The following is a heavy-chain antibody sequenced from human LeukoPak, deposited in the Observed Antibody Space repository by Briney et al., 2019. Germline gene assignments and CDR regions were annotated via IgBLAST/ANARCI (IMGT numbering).Heavy chain of an antibody. Sequence: GESLKISCKGSGYRFSNYWIGWVRQMPGKGLEWMGIIYPGDSNTRYSQSFQGQVTISADKSISTAYLQWSSLKASDTAMYYCARRYSTDSIDSWGQGTLVTVSS. D-gene: IGHD6-13*01. CDR1: GYRFSNYW. V-gene: IGHV5-51*01. J-gene: IGHJ4*02. CDR3: ARRYSTDSIDS. CDR2: IYPGDSNT.